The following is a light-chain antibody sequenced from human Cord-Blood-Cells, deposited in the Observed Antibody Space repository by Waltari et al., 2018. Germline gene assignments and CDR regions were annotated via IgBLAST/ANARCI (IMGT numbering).Light chain of an antibody. CDR2: GAS. CDR3: QQYNNWPPYT. J-gene: IGKJ2*01. Sequence: EIVMTQSPATLSVSPGERATLSCRASQSVSSNLACYQQKPGQAPRLLIYGASTRATGIPARFRGSGSVTEFTLTISSLQSEDFAVYYCQQYNNWPPYTFGQGTKLEIK. V-gene: IGKV3D-15*01. CDR1: QSVSSN.